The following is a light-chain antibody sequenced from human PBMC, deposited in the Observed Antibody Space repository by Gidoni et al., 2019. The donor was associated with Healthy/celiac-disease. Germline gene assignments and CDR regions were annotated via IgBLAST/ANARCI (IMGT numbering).Light chain of an antibody. CDR2: AAS. CDR3: QQLNSYA. J-gene: IGKJ2*01. CDR1: QDISSY. V-gene: IGKV1-9*01. Sequence: DIQLTQSPSILSASVGDRVTITCRASQDISSYLAWYQQQPGKAPELLIYAASILQSGVPSRFSGRGSGTEFTLTISSLQPADFATYYCQQLNSYAFGQGTKVESK.